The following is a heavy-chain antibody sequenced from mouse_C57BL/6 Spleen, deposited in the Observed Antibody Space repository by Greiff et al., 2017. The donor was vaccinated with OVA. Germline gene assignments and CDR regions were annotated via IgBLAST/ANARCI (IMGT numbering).Heavy chain of an antibody. CDR3: ARPVSYGSSYTSLYAMDY. Sequence: QVQLQQSGAELARPGASVKLSCKASGYTFTSSGISWVKQRTGQGLEWIGEIYPRSGNTYYNEKFKGKATLTADKSSSTAYMELRSLTSEDSAVYFCARPVSYGSSYTSLYAMDYWGQGTSVTVSS. D-gene: IGHD1-1*01. CDR1: GYTFTSSG. V-gene: IGHV1-81*01. CDR2: IYPRSGNT. J-gene: IGHJ4*01.